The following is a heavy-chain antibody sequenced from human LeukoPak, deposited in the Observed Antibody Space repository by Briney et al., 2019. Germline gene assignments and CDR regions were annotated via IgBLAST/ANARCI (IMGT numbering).Heavy chain of an antibody. V-gene: IGHV4-4*02. Sequence: NSSGTLSLTCAVSGGSISSSNWWSWVRQPPGKGLEWIGEIYHSGSTNYNPSLKSRVTISVDKSKNQFSLKLSSVTAADTAVYYCARGQNYYDSFYAFDIWGQGTMVTVSS. D-gene: IGHD3-10*01. CDR2: IYHSGST. CDR1: GGSISSSNW. CDR3: ARGQNYYDSFYAFDI. J-gene: IGHJ3*02.